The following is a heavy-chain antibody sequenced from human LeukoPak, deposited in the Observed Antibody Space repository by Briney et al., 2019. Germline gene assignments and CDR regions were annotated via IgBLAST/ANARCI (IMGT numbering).Heavy chain of an antibody. D-gene: IGHD6-13*01. J-gene: IGHJ3*02. Sequence: GASVKVSCKASGYTFTSYAMNWVRQAPGQGLEWMGWINTNTGNPMYAQGFTGRFVFSLDTSVSTAYPQISSLKAEDTAVYYCASGFSSSWYRSTFDIWGQGTMVTVSS. CDR2: INTNTGNP. CDR1: GYTFTSYA. V-gene: IGHV7-4-1*02. CDR3: ASGFSSSWYRSTFDI.